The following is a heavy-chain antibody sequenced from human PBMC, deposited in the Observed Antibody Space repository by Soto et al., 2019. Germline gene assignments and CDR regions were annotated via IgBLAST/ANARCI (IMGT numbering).Heavy chain of an antibody. CDR1: GFVFKNFA. J-gene: IGHJ5*02. CDR2: IRGTGLNT. Sequence: GGSLRLSCVGSGFVFKNFAITWVRQPPGKGLEWVSVIRGTGLNTYYAASVKGRFNISRDNYKNTVYLQMDSLKVEDTAVYYCAKRASPENIHNWFEPWGPGTQVTVSS. V-gene: IGHV3-23*01. CDR3: AKRASPENIHNWFEP.